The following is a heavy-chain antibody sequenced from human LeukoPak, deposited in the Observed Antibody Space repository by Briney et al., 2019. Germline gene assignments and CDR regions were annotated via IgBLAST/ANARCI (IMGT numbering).Heavy chain of an antibody. CDR1: GGTFSSYA. D-gene: IGHD6-13*01. CDR3: ARGKARIAAAGTSEY. CDR2: IIPILGIA. V-gene: IGHV1-69*04. Sequence: SVKVSCKASGGTFSSYAISWVRQAPGQGLEWMGRIIPILGIANYAQKFQGRVTITADKSTSTAYMELSSLRSEDTAVYYCARGKARIAAAGTSEYWGQGTPVTVSS. J-gene: IGHJ4*02.